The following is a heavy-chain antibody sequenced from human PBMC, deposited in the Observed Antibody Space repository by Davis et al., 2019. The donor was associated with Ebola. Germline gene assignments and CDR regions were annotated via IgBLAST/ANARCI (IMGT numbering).Heavy chain of an antibody. J-gene: IGHJ3*01. Sequence: GGSLRLSCAASGFIFRSYVMSWVRRAPGKGLEWVSTLGLSADTYYADSVKGRFTISRDNSKNTLHLQMNSLRVEDTATYYCVKDTSSVWFDVWGQGTTVTVSS. CDR1: GFIFRSYV. D-gene: IGHD6-19*01. CDR2: LGLSADT. V-gene: IGHV3-23*01. CDR3: VKDTSSVWFDV.